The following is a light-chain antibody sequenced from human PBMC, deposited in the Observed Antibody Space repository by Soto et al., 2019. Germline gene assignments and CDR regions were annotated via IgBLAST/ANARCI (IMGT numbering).Light chain of an antibody. CDR1: QGISNY. CDR2: GAS. J-gene: IGKJ3*01. Sequence: DIQMTQSPSSLSASVGDRVTITCRASQGISNYLAWYQQRPGKAPTFLIYGASTLQSGVPSRFSGRGSGTDYTLTISSLQPEDVATYYCHSYNTAAFTFGPGTKVEIK. CDR3: HSYNTAAFT. V-gene: IGKV1-27*01.